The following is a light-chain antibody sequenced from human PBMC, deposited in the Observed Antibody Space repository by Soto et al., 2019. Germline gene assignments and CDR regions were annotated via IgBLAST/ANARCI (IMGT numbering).Light chain of an antibody. Sequence: IQLTQSPSSLSASVGDRVTITCRASQGISSYLAWYQQKPGKAPKLLIYAASTLQSGVPSRFSGSGSGTDFTLTISSLQPEDIATYYCQQLNSYLPWTFGQGTKVEIK. V-gene: IGKV1-9*01. CDR1: QGISSY. CDR3: QQLNSYLPWT. CDR2: AAS. J-gene: IGKJ1*01.